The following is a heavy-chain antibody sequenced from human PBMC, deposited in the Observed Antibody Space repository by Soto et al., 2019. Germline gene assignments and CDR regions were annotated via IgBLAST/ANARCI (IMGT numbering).Heavy chain of an antibody. CDR1: GGTFSSYA. CDR3: YYYDSSGYLRSRGAFDI. CDR2: IIPIFGTA. Sequence: QVQLVQSGAEVKKPGSSVKVSCKASGGTFSSYAISWVRQAPGQGLEWMGGIIPIFGTANYAQKFQGRVTITADESTSTAYMELSSLRSEDTAVYYCYYYDSSGYLRSRGAFDIWGQGTMVTVSS. J-gene: IGHJ3*02. V-gene: IGHV1-69*01. D-gene: IGHD3-22*01.